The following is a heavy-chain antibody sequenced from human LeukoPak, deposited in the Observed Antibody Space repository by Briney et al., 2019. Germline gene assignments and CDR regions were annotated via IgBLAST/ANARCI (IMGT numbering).Heavy chain of an antibody. D-gene: IGHD2-21*02. V-gene: IGHV3-11*01. J-gene: IGHJ5*02. CDR1: GFTFSDYY. CDR2: ISSSGSTI. CDR3: AKYSAIVVVTAIRGPNWFDP. Sequence: PGGSLRLSCAASGFTFSDYYMSWIRQAPGKGLEWVSYISSSGSTIYYADSVKGRFTISRDNAKNSLYLQMNSLRAEDTAVYYCAKYSAIVVVTAIRGPNWFDPWGQGTLVTVSS.